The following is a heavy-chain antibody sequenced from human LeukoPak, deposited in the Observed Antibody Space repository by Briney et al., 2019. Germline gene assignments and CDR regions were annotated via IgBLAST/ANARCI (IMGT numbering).Heavy chain of an antibody. Sequence: GRSLRLSCAASGFTFSSYGMHWVRQAPGKGLEWVAVISYDGSNKYYADSVKGRFTISRDNSKNTLYLQMNSLRAEDTAVYYCASLHRAYYGMDVWGQGTTVTVSS. D-gene: IGHD4-11*01. CDR1: GFTFSSYG. V-gene: IGHV3-30*03. J-gene: IGHJ6*02. CDR2: ISYDGSNK. CDR3: ASLHRAYYGMDV.